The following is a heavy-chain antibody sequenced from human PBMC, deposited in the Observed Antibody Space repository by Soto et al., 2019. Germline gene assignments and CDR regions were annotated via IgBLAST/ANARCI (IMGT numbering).Heavy chain of an antibody. CDR3: ARAPGLGAYYDILTGYDI. J-gene: IGHJ3*02. CDR1: GGSISSYY. V-gene: IGHV4-59*01. CDR2: IYYSGST. D-gene: IGHD3-9*01. Sequence: QVQLQESGPGLVKPSETLSLTCTVSGGSISSYYWSWIRQPPGKGLEWIGYIYYSGSTNYNPSLQSRVTISVDTSKNPFSLKLSSVTAADTAVYYCARAPGLGAYYDILTGYDIWGQGTMVTVSS.